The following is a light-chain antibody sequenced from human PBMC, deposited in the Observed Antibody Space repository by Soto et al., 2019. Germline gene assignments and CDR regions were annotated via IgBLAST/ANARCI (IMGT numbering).Light chain of an antibody. Sequence: VTQYQATLSVSPGERVTLSCRTSHSVNSHVAWYQQKPGQAPRLLLYGASTRATGIPVRFSGSGFGTEFTLTISSLQSEDFAVYYCQQYKNWPLFGQGTKVDIK. V-gene: IGKV3-15*01. J-gene: IGKJ1*01. CDR1: HSVNSH. CDR3: QQYKNWPL. CDR2: GAS.